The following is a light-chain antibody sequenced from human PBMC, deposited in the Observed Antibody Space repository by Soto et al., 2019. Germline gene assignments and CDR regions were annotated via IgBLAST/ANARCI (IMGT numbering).Light chain of an antibody. J-gene: IGLJ3*02. CDR1: SSDVGNYNY. V-gene: IGLV2-14*03. CDR2: DVD. CDR3: NSYTTSTTLV. Sequence: QSVLTQPASVSGSPGQSITISCTGTSSDVGNYNYVSWYQQHPGKAPKLIIYDVDSRPSGVSNRFSGSKSGYAASLTISGLQAEDEADYYCNSYTTSTTLVFGGGTKLTVL.